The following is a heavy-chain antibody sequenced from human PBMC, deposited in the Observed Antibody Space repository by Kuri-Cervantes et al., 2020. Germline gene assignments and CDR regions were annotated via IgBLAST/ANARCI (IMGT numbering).Heavy chain of an antibody. D-gene: IGHD4-17*01. Sequence: ASVKVSCKASGYTFTSYAMHWVRQAPGQRLEWMGWINAGNGNTKYSQKFQGRVTMTRDTSTSTVYMELSSLRSEDTAVYYCARDRAPFGDYTNAFDIWGQGTMVT. CDR1: GYTFTSYA. V-gene: IGHV1-3*01. CDR3: ARDRAPFGDYTNAFDI. CDR2: INAGNGNT. J-gene: IGHJ3*02.